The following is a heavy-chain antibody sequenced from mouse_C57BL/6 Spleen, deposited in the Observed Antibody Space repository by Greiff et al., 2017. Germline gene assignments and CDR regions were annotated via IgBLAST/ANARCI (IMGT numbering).Heavy chain of an antibody. CDR2: IYPGDGDT. Sequence: VQLQQSGAELVKPGASVKISCKASGYAFSGYWMNWVKQRPGKGLEWIGQIYPGDGDTNYNGKFKGKATLTADKSSSTAYMQLSSLTSEDSAVYSCARAGYYDYDGYWGQGTTLTVSS. CDR3: ARAGYYDYDGY. CDR1: GYAFSGYW. V-gene: IGHV1-80*01. D-gene: IGHD2-4*01. J-gene: IGHJ2*01.